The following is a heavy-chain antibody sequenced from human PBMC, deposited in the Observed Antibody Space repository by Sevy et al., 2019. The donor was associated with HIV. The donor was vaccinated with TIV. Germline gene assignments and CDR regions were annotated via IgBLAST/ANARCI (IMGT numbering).Heavy chain of an antibody. Sequence: GGSLRLSCAASGFTFSSYSMNWVRQAPGKWLEWVSSISSSSSYIYYADSVKGRFTISRDNAKNSLYLQMNSLRADDTAVYYCARDHDILTGYYRNGPDAFDIWGQGTMVTVSS. CDR1: GFTFSSYS. D-gene: IGHD3-9*01. J-gene: IGHJ3*02. V-gene: IGHV3-21*01. CDR2: ISSSSSYI. CDR3: ARDHDILTGYYRNGPDAFDI.